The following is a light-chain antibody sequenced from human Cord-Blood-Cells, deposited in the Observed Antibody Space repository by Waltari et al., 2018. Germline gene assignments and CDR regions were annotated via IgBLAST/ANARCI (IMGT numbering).Light chain of an antibody. CDR1: SLRSYY. J-gene: IGLJ3*02. Sequence: SSELTLAPAVSGPRGDAVRITCQGYSLRSYYASWYQQNPGQAPVLVIYGNNNRPSGIPDRFSGSRSGNTASLTISGAQAEDEADYYCNSHASSGNPWVFGGGTKLTVL. CDR2: GNN. V-gene: IGLV3-19*01. CDR3: NSHASSGNPWV.